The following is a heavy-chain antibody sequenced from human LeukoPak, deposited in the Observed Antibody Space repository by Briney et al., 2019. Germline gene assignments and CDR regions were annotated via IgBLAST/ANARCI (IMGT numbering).Heavy chain of an antibody. CDR1: GFTFSNYA. V-gene: IGHV3-23*01. J-gene: IGHJ4*02. CDR3: AKWGDYDVLTGYYDPDY. D-gene: IGHD3-9*01. CDR2: ITGSDFIT. Sequence: GGSLRLSCAASGFTFSNYAVSWVRQAPGKGLEWVSAITGSDFITYYADSVKGRFTISRDNYKNTLYLQMNSLRAEDTAVYYCAKWGDYDVLTGYYDPDYWGQGTLVTVSS.